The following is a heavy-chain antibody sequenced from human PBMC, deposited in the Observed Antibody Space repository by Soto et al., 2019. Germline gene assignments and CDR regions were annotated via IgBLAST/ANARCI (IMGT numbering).Heavy chain of an antibody. CDR2: IYYSGST. CDR3: ARAPPFTNYDFWSGPGGGLDY. Sequence: SETLSLTCTVSGGSISSYYWSWIRQPPGKGLEWIGYIYYSGSTNYNPSLKSRVTISVDTSKNQFSLKLSSVTAADTAVYYCARAPPFTNYDFWSGPGGGLDYWGQGTLVTVSS. D-gene: IGHD3-3*01. V-gene: IGHV4-59*01. CDR1: GGSISSYY. J-gene: IGHJ4*02.